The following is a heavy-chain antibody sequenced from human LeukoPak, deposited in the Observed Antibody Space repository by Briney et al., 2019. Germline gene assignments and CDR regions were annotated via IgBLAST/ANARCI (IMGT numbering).Heavy chain of an antibody. V-gene: IGHV4-39*01. D-gene: IGHD2-21*02. CDR1: GGSISSSSYS. CDR3: ARHNGDCVSYFDY. CDR2: IYYSGST. J-gene: IGHJ4*02. Sequence: PSETLSLTCTVSGGSISSSSYSWGWIRQPPGKGLEWIGSIYYSGSTHYTPSLKSRVTMSVDTSKNQFSLKLSSVTAADTAVYYRARHNGDCVSYFDYWGQGTLVTVSS.